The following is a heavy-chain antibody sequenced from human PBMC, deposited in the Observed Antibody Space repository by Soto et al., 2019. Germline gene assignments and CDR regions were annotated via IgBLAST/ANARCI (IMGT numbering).Heavy chain of an antibody. J-gene: IGHJ5*02. Sequence: QVQLQDSVPGLVKPSETLSLPCTVSGASVHSENYYWSWIRQPPGNGLAWIGYVYYSGSTNYNPSLKSRSTISLDTYQDHFSLKMTSMTAADPAFYYWASGVLRFLQCFEPCVQGTLVTVAS. CDR2: VYYSGST. CDR1: GASVHSENYY. CDR3: ASGVLRFLQCFEP. V-gene: IGHV4-61*03. D-gene: IGHD3-3*01.